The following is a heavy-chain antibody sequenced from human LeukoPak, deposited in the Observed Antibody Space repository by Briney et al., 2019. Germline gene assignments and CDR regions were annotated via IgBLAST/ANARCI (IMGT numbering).Heavy chain of an antibody. Sequence: GGSLRLSCTVSGFTFGDNAMSWVRQAAGEGLEWEGLIRSKASGGTTEYAAAVKGRFIISRDDSKSIAYLQMNSLKTEDTAVYYCTRGPIQVWLYYGMDVWGQGTTVIVSS. D-gene: IGHD5-18*01. CDR3: TRGPIQVWLYYGMDV. CDR2: IRSKASGGTT. V-gene: IGHV3-49*04. J-gene: IGHJ6*02. CDR1: GFTFGDNA.